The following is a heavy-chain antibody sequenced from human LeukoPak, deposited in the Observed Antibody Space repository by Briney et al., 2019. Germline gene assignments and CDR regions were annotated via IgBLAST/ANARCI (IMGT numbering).Heavy chain of an antibody. V-gene: IGHV4-30-4*01. Sequence: SETLSLTCTVSGGSISSGDYYWSWIRQPPGKGLEWIGYMYYSGSTYYNPSLESRVTISVDASKNQFSLKLSSVTAADTAVYYCARASPSCSSSCYIYYYGMDVWGQGTTVTVSS. CDR3: ARASPSCSSSCYIYYYGMDV. D-gene: IGHD2-2*02. J-gene: IGHJ6*02. CDR1: GGSISSGDYY. CDR2: MYYSGST.